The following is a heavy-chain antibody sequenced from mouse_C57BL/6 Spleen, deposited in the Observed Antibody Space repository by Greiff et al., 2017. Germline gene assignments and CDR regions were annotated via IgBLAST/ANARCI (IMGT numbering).Heavy chain of an antibody. J-gene: IGHJ2*01. CDR1: GYTFTSYW. Sequence: QVQLQQSGAELVKPGASVKLSCKASGYTFTSYWMHWVKQRPGHGLEWIGMIHPTSGSTNYNEKFKSKATLTVDKSSSTAYMQRSSLTAEDSAVYYWARNFIVDKYFDDWGKGTTVTVSS. CDR2: IHPTSGST. D-gene: IGHD1-1*01. CDR3: ARNFIVDKYFDD. V-gene: IGHV1-64*01.